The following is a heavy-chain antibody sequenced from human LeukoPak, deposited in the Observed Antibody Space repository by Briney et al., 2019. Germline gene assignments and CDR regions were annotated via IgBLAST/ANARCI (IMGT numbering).Heavy chain of an antibody. J-gene: IGHJ4*02. D-gene: IGHD3-3*01. CDR2: IKRDGSEK. CDR1: GFTFSSYW. V-gene: IGHV3-7*01. CDR3: ARDKEAAVDFWSGYYSL. Sequence: PGGSLRLSCAASGFTFSSYWMGWVRQAPGKWLEWVANIKRDGSEKYYGDSVKGRFTVSRDNAMNSLYLQMTSLRAEDTAVYYCARDKEAAVDFWSGYYSLWGQGTLVIVSS.